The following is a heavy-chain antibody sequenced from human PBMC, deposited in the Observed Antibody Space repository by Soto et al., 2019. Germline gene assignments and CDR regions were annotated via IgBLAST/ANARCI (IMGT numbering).Heavy chain of an antibody. V-gene: IGHV4-34*01. CDR3: ARAGDSSSTPYLHFDY. Sequence: PSETLSLSCAVYGGSFSGYYWSWIRQPPGKGLEWIGEINHSGSTNYNPSLKSRVTISVDTSKNQFSLKLSSVTAADTAVYYCARAGDSSSTPYLHFDYWGQGTLVIVSS. CDR1: GGSFSGYY. J-gene: IGHJ4*02. D-gene: IGHD6-6*01. CDR2: INHSGST.